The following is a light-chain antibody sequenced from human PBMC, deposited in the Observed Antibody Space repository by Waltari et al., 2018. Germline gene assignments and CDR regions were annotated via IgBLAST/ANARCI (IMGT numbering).Light chain of an antibody. V-gene: IGLV1-51*01. Sequence: QSVLTQPPSVSAAPGQMVSISCSGDIGNNYVSWYQQVPGTAPKLVIHDNNKQPSGTPDRFSASKSATSATLVITGLQTGDEADYFCGSWINSLSTVVFGGRTKLTVL. J-gene: IGLJ2*01. CDR2: DNN. CDR3: GSWINSLSTVV. CDR1: IGNNY.